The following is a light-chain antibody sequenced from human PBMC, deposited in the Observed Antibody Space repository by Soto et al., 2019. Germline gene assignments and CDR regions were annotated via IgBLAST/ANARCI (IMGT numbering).Light chain of an antibody. J-gene: IGKJ1*01. CDR2: GAS. V-gene: IGKV3-20*01. CDR1: QSVSSSS. CDR3: QQYGSSPKT. Sequence: EIVLTQSPGTLSLSPGERATLSCRASQSVSSSSLAWYQQKPDQAPRLLIYGASSRATGIPDRFSGSGSGTDFTLTINRLEPEDFAVYYCQQYGSSPKTFGQGTKVEIK.